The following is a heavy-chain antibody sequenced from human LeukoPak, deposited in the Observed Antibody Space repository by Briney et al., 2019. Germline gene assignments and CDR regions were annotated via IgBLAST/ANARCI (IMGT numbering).Heavy chain of an antibody. V-gene: IGHV3-7*01. J-gene: IGHJ4*02. CDR2: IKHDGSEI. D-gene: IGHD2-15*01. CDR3: ATRDCSGGCCYFDY. CDR1: GFTVSSNY. Sequence: GGSLRLSCAASGFTVSSNYMSWVRQAPGKGLEWVANIKHDGSEIYYVDSVKGRFTISRDNAKNSLYLQLNSLRAKDTAVYYCATRDCSGGCCYFDYWGQGTLVTVSS.